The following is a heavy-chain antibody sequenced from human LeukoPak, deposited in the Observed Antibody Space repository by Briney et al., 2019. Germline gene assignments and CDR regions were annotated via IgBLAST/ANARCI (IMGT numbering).Heavy chain of an antibody. V-gene: IGHV3-30*02. J-gene: IGHJ5*02. D-gene: IGHD1-1*01. CDR2: IRYDGSNN. CDR3: AKDRNQLDPNWFDP. Sequence: GGSLRLSCAASGFSFSGYAMHWVRQAPDKGREWVAFIRYDGSNNYYADSVKGRFTISRDNSKNTLYLQMNGLRTEDTAVYYCAKDRNQLDPNWFDPWGQGTLVTVSS. CDR1: GFSFSGYA.